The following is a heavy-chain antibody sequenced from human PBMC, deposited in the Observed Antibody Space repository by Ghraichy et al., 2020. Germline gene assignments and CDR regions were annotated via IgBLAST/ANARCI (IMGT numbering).Heavy chain of an antibody. Sequence: GGSLRLSCAASGFTFSSYWMSWVRQAPGKGLEWVANIKQDGSEKYYVDSVKGRFTISRDNAKNSLYLQMNSLRAEDTAVYYCARGKRNVGSAVAGTTVDYWGQGTLFTVSS. J-gene: IGHJ4*02. CDR1: GFTFSSYW. CDR3: ARGKRNVGSAVAGTTVDY. V-gene: IGHV3-7*01. CDR2: IKQDGSEK. D-gene: IGHD6-19*01.